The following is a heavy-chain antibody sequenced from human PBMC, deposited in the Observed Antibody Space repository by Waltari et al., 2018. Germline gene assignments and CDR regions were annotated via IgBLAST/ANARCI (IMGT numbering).Heavy chain of an antibody. CDR1: GDSLSVYW. CDR2: INHSGST. CDR3: ARGGVYDNYYYMDV. J-gene: IGHJ6*03. Sequence: QVQLQQWGAGLLKPSETLSLTCAVPGDSLSVYWWNWMRQPPGKGPAWIGEINHSGSTNDNPSLESRVAISMDTSRNHFSLKVNSVTTADTAVYFCARGGVYDNYYYMDVWGKGTTVTVSS. V-gene: IGHV4-34*02.